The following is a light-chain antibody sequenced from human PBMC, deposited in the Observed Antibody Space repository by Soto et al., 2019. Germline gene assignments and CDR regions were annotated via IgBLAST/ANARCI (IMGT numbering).Light chain of an antibody. J-gene: IGKJ4*01. CDR1: QSVGNN. CDR2: DAS. V-gene: IGKV3-15*01. Sequence: EKVMTQSPATLSVSVGERATLSCRASQSVGNNLAWYQQKPGQAPRLLIYDASTRATGIPARFSGSGSGTDFTLTIAGLQSEDFAVYYCQQYNNWPPLTFGGGTKVEIK. CDR3: QQYNNWPPLT.